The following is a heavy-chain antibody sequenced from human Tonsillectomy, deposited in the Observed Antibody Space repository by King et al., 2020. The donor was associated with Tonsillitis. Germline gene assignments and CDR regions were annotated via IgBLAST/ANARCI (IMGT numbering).Heavy chain of an antibody. D-gene: IGHD3-9*01. CDR2: VSGSGGTT. V-gene: IGHV3-23*04. J-gene: IGHJ4*02. CDR1: GFTFSSYV. CDR3: AKVNYDILTHFDY. Sequence: VQLVESGGGLVQPGGSLRLSCAASGFTFSSYVMSWVRQAPGKGLEWVSTVSGSGGTTYYAESVKGRVTISRDNSKNTLYLKMNSLRAEDTAIYYCAKVNYDILTHFDYWGQGTLVTVSS.